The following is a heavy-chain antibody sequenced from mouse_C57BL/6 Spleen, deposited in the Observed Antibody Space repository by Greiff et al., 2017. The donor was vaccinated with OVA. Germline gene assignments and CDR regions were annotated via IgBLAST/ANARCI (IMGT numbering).Heavy chain of an antibody. Sequence: DVKLQESVAELVRPGASVKLSCTASGFNIKNTYMHWVKQRPEQGLEWIGRIDPANGNTKYAPKFQGKATITADTSSNTAYLQLSSLTSEDTAIYYCASGIYYDYAWFAYWGQGTLVTVSA. J-gene: IGHJ3*01. V-gene: IGHV14-3*01. CDR3: ASGIYYDYAWFAY. CDR2: IDPANGNT. D-gene: IGHD2-4*01. CDR1: GFNIKNTY.